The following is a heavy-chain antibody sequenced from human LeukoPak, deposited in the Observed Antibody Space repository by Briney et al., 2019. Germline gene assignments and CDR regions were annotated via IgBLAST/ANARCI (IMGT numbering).Heavy chain of an antibody. D-gene: IGHD6-19*01. V-gene: IGHV1-69*05. J-gene: IGHJ4*02. CDR3: ARGHDVYSSGWYKFDY. Sequence: SVKVSCKASGGTFSSYAISWVRQAPGQGLEWMGRITPIFGTANYAQKFQGRVTITTDESTSTAYMELSSLRSEDTAVYYCARGHDVYSSGWYKFDYWGQGTLVTVSS. CDR1: GGTFSSYA. CDR2: ITPIFGTA.